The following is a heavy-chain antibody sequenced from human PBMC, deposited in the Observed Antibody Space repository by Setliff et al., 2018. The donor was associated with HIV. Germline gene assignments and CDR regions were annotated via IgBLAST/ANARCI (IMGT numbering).Heavy chain of an antibody. CDR3: ARHPAVNITPDGLGYYSIDV. J-gene: IGHJ6*03. V-gene: IGHV4-34*01. CDR2: IYYSGST. D-gene: IGHD2-15*01. CDR1: GGSFSGYF. Sequence: SETLSLTCAVYGGSFSGYFWSWIRQPPGKGLEWIGHIYYSGSTNYNPALKSRVTISVDTSKNQFSLKLTSVTAADTAVYYCARHPAVNITPDGLGYYSIDVWGKGTSVTVSS.